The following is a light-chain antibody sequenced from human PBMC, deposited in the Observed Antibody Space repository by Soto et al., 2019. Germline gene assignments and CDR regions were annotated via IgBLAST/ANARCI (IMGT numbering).Light chain of an antibody. J-gene: IGKJ1*01. CDR1: QSLSRW. CDR3: QQYNGYSVT. V-gene: IGKV1-5*01. Sequence: DIQMTQSPSTLSASVGDRVTISCRASQSLSRWLAWYQQKPGKAPKLLIYGTSSLKSGVPSRFSGSGSGTEFTLTISSLQPDDFATYYCQQYNGYSVTFGQGTKMDIK. CDR2: GTS.